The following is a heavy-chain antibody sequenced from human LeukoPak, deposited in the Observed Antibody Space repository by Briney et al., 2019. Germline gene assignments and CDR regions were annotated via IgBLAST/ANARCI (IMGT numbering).Heavy chain of an antibody. Sequence: GGSLRLSCAASGFTFSSSGMHWVRQAPGKGLEWVSAIDGSGVRTYYGVSVKGRFTISRDLSKNTLYLQMNSLRAEDTAVYYCATGSGVLPPTTYLVHWGQGTLATVSS. V-gene: IGHV3-23*01. J-gene: IGHJ4*02. D-gene: IGHD1-14*01. CDR2: IDGSGVRT. CDR1: GFTFSSSG. CDR3: ATGSGVLPPTTYLVH.